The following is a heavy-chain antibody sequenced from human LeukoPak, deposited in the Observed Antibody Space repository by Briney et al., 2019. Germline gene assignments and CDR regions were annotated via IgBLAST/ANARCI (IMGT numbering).Heavy chain of an antibody. CDR3: ARENGDYGPFDY. CDR1: GGSISSSSYY. J-gene: IGHJ4*02. CDR2: IYYSGST. V-gene: IGHV4-39*07. Sequence: SETLSLTCTVSGGSISSSSYYWGWIRQPPGKGLEWIGSIYYSGSTNYNPSLKSRVTISVDTSKNQFSLKLSSVTAADTAVYYCARENGDYGPFDYWGQGTLVTVSS. D-gene: IGHD4-17*01.